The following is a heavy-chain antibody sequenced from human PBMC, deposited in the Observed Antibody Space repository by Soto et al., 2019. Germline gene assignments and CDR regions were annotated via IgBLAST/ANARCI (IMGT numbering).Heavy chain of an antibody. D-gene: IGHD2-2*02. J-gene: IGHJ6*02. CDR1: GYSFTSYW. CDR2: IYPGDSDT. CDR3: ARVGDCSSTSCYTRHGMDV. V-gene: IGHV5-51*01. Sequence: PGESLKISCKGSGYSFTSYWIGWVRQMPGKGLEWMGIIYPGDSDTRYSPSFQGQVTTSADKSISTAYLQRSSLKASDTAMYYCARVGDCSSTSCYTRHGMDVWGQGTTVTVSS.